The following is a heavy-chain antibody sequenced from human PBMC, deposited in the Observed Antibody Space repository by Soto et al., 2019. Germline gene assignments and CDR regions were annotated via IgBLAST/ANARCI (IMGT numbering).Heavy chain of an antibody. J-gene: IGHJ4*02. D-gene: IGHD6-13*01. Sequence: SETLSLTCAVYGGSFSGYCWSWIRQPPGKGLEWIGEINHSGSTNYNPSLKSRVTISVDTSKNQFSLKLSSVTAADTAVCYCARDGTLRSRYTIDYWGQGTLVTVSS. V-gene: IGHV4-34*01. CDR3: ARDGTLRSRYTIDY. CDR2: INHSGST. CDR1: GGSFSGYC.